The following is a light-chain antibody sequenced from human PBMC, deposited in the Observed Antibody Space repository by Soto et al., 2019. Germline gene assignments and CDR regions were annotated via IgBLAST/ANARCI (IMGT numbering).Light chain of an antibody. CDR3: QQYIGYSWT. J-gene: IGKJ1*01. CDR2: KAS. V-gene: IGKV1-5*03. Sequence: DIQMTQSPSTLSASVGDRVTITCRASQSVSTWLAWFQQKPGKAPKVLIYKASNLETGVPSRFSGSGSGTEFTLTISSLQPDDFATYHCQQYIGYSWTFGQGTKVEIK. CDR1: QSVSTW.